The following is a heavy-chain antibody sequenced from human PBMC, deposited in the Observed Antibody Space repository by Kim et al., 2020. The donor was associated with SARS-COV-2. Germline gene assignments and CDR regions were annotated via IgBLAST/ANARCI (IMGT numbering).Heavy chain of an antibody. Sequence: KFQGRVTITADESTSTAYMELSSLGSEDTAVYYCARGRVWGSYRYDAFDIWGQGTMVTVSS. D-gene: IGHD3-16*02. J-gene: IGHJ3*02. V-gene: IGHV1-69*01. CDR3: ARGRVWGSYRYDAFDI.